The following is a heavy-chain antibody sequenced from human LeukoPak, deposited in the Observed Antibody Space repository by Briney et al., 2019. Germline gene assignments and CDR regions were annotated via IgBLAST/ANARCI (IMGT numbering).Heavy chain of an antibody. CDR2: IYYSGST. Sequence: SETLSLTCTVSGGSISSYYWSWIRQPPGKGLEWIGDIYYSGSTNYNPSLKSRVTISVDTSKNQFSLELSSVTAADTAVYYCARGAPVVRGYYYGMDVWGQGTTVTVSS. CDR1: GGSISSYY. D-gene: IGHD3-10*01. CDR3: ARGAPVVRGYYYGMDV. V-gene: IGHV4-59*08. J-gene: IGHJ6*02.